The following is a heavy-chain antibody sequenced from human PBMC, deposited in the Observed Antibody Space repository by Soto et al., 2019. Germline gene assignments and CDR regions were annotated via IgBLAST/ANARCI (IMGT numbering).Heavy chain of an antibody. CDR1: GLTISGKKY. CDR2: LYDVDGS. D-gene: IGHD1-1*01. CDR3: ATWHEREHAYDV. V-gene: IGHV3-53*01. J-gene: IGHJ3*01. Sequence: DVQLVESGGGLIQPGESLRLSCAAFGLTISGKKYVAWVRQAPGKGLEWVSGLYDVDGSFYADSVRGRFTTSRDSSKTTVYLQMNDLTPDDTAVYYCATWHEREHAYDVWGQGTTVTVSS.